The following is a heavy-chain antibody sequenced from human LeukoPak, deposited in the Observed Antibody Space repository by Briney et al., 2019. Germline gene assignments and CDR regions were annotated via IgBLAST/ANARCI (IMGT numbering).Heavy chain of an antibody. D-gene: IGHD3-16*01. CDR3: AGSWGGAFVY. CDR2: IYYSGST. Sequence: SETLSLTCTVSGGSISSYYWSWIRQPPGKGLEWIGYIYYSGSTNYNPSLKSRVTISVDTSKNQFSLKLSSVTAADTAVYYCAGSWGGAFVYWGQGTLVTVSS. V-gene: IGHV4-59*01. CDR1: GGSISSYY. J-gene: IGHJ4*02.